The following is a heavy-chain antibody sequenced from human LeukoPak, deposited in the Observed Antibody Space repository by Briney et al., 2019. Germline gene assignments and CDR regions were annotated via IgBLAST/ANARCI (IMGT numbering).Heavy chain of an antibody. CDR2: INSDGSST. V-gene: IGHV3-74*01. CDR3: AKDLSYYDSSGYPDY. J-gene: IGHJ4*02. Sequence: GGSLRLSCAASGFTFSSYWMHWVRQAPGKGLVWVSRINSDGSSTSYADSVKGRFTISRDNAKNTLYLQMNSLRAEDTAVYYCAKDLSYYDSSGYPDYWGQGTLVTVSS. CDR1: GFTFSSYW. D-gene: IGHD3-22*01.